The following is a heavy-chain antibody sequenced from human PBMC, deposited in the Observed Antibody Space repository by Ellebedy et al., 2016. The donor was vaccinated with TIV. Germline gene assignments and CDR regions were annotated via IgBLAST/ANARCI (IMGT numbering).Heavy chain of an antibody. J-gene: IGHJ4*02. CDR3: ASLVVPGIPFDY. CDR1: GGSFSGYY. D-gene: IGHD2-2*01. Sequence: SETLSLXCAVYGGSFSGYYWSWIRQPPGKGLEWIGEINHSGSTNYNPSLKSRVTISVDTSKNQFSLKLSSVTAADTAVYYCASLVVPGIPFDYWGQGTLVTVSS. V-gene: IGHV4-34*01. CDR2: INHSGST.